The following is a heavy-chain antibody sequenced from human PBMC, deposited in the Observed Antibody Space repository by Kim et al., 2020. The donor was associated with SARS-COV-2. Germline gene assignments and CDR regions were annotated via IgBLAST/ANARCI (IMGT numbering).Heavy chain of an antibody. V-gene: IGHV1-69*13. D-gene: IGHD1-26*01. Sequence: SVKVSCKASGGTFSSYAISWVRQAPGQGLEWMGGIIPIFGTANYAQKFQGRVTITADESTSTAYMELSSLRSEDTAVYYCARGGRGIVGATTRPDAFDIWGQGTMVTVSS. CDR2: IIPIFGTA. CDR1: GGTFSSYA. J-gene: IGHJ3*02. CDR3: ARGGRGIVGATTRPDAFDI.